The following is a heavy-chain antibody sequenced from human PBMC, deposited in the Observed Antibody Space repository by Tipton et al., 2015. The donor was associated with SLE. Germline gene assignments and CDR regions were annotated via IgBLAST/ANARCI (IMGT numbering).Heavy chain of an antibody. D-gene: IGHD2-2*01. Sequence: TLSLTCAVYGGSISSSSSYYWSWIRQPAGKGLEWIGSIYESGSPYYNPSLKSRVTLSVDTSKNQFSLRLASVTAADTAVYYCARAGQLPYYFSYWGQGTLVTVSS. CDR3: ARAGQLPYYFSY. J-gene: IGHJ4*02. V-gene: IGHV4-39*07. CDR1: GGSISSSSSYY. CDR2: IYESGSP.